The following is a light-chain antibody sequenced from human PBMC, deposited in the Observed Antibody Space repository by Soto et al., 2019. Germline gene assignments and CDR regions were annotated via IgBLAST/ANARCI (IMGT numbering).Light chain of an antibody. CDR1: QSISRW. J-gene: IGKJ1*01. V-gene: IGKV1-5*01. CDR3: QQYNTPWT. CDR2: DAS. Sequence: DFRITQSPSTLSASVGDRVTITSRPSQSISRWLAWYQQKPGKAPNLLIYDASTLHSGVPSRFSGSGSGTEFTLTITNLQPDDFATYFCQQYNTPWTFGQGTNVEIK.